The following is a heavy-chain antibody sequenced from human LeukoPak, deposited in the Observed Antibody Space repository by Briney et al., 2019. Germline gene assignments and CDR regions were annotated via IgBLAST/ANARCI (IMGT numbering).Heavy chain of an antibody. V-gene: IGHV3-23*01. J-gene: IGHJ6*04. CDR3: AELGITMIGGV. CDR1: GFTFSSYA. Sequence: PGGSLRLACAASGFTFSSYAMSWVGQAPGKGLEWVSAISGSGGSTYYADSVKGRFTISRDNAKNSLYLQMNSLRAEDTAVYYCAELGITMIGGVWGKGTTVTISS. CDR2: ISGSGGST. D-gene: IGHD3-10*02.